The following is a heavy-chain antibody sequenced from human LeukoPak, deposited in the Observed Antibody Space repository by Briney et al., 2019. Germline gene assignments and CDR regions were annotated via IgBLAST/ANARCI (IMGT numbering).Heavy chain of an antibody. V-gene: IGHV3-7*01. CDR3: ARDVGSGYYFYYFDY. CDR2: IKQDESEK. Sequence: PGGSLRLSSAASGFTFSSYWMSWVRQAPGKGLGWVANIKQDESEKYYVYSVKGRFTISRDNAKNSRYLQMNSLRAEDTAVYYCARDVGSGYYFYYFDYWGQGTLVTVSS. D-gene: IGHD3-22*01. J-gene: IGHJ4*02. CDR1: GFTFSSYW.